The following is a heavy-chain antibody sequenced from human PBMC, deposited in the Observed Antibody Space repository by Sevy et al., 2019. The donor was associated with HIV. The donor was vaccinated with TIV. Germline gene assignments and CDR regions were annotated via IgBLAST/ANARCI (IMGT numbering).Heavy chain of an antibody. CDR1: GGTFSSYA. Sequence: ASVKVSCKASGGTFSSYAISWVRQAPGQGLEWMGGIIPIFGTANYAQKFQGRVTITADKSTSTAYMELSSQRSGDTAVYYCAREGLGSLFDPWGQGTLVTVSS. V-gene: IGHV1-69*06. J-gene: IGHJ5*02. CDR3: AREGLGSLFDP. D-gene: IGHD2-15*01. CDR2: IIPIFGTA.